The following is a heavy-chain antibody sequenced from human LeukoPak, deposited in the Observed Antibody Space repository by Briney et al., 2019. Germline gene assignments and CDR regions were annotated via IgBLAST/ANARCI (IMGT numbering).Heavy chain of an antibody. CDR1: GFTFSSYS. V-gene: IGHV3-21*01. CDR3: ARDGPDTAMDDY. Sequence: GGSLRLSCAASGFTFSSYSMNWVRQAPGKGLEWVSSISSSSSYIYYADSVRGRFTISRDNAKNSLYLQMNSLRAEDTAVYYCARDGPDTAMDDYWGQGTLVTVSS. D-gene: IGHD5-18*01. J-gene: IGHJ4*02. CDR2: ISSSSSYI.